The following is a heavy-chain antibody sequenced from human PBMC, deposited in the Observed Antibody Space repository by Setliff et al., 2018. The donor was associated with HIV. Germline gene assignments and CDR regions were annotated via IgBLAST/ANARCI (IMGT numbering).Heavy chain of an antibody. CDR1: GGSISSSSYY. D-gene: IGHD6-13*01. CDR3: ASASGNSSSWYTAWSCYYYMDV. J-gene: IGHJ6*03. Sequence: SETLSLTCTVSGGSISSSSYYWGWIRQPPGKGLEWIGSIYYSGSTYSNPSLKSRVTISVDTSKNQFSLKLSSVTAADTAVYYCASASGNSSSWYTAWSCYYYMDVWGKGTTVTVSS. V-gene: IGHV4-39*01. CDR2: IYYSGST.